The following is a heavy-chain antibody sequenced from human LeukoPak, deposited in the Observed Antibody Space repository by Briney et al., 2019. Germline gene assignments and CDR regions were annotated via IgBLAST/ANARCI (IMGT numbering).Heavy chain of an antibody. J-gene: IGHJ6*03. CDR3: ARGKGWLQQKLTYYMDV. V-gene: IGHV1-46*01. CDR2: INPSGGST. Sequence: ASVKVSCKASGYVFTGYYMHWVRQAPGQGLEWMGIINPSGGSTSYAQKFQGRVTMTRDMSTSTVYMELSSLRSEDTAVYYCARGKGWLQQKLTYYMDVWGKGTTVTVSS. D-gene: IGHD5-24*01. CDR1: GYVFTGYY.